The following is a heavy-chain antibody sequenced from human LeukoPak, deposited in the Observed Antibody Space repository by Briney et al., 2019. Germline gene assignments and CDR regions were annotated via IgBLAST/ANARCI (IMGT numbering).Heavy chain of an antibody. CDR2: INTNTGNP. V-gene: IGHV7-4-1*02. J-gene: IGHJ4*02. CDR1: GYTFTSYA. Sequence: ASVKVSCKASGYTFTSYAMNWVRQAPGQGLEWMGWINTNTGNPTYAQGFTGRFVFSLDTSVSTAYLQISSLKAEDTAVYYCARPDTAMVTARLDYWGQGTLVTVSS. D-gene: IGHD5-18*01. CDR3: ARPDTAMVTARLDY.